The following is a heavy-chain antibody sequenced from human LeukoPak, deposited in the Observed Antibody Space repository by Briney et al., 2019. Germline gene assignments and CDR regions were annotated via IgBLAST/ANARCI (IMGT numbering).Heavy chain of an antibody. J-gene: IGHJ3*02. V-gene: IGHV3-7*01. Sequence: PGGSLRLSCAASGFHISNYWMNWVRQTQGKGLEWVATIKQDGSEKGYVDSVKGRFSVSRDNAKNLLDLEMNSLRAEDTAVYYCVRDWDNGALDIWGRGTMVTVSS. CDR1: GFHISNYW. D-gene: IGHD1-14*01. CDR2: IKQDGSEK. CDR3: VRDWDNGALDI.